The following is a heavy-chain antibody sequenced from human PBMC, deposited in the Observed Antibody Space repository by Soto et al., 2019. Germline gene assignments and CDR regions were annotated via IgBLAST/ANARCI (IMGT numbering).Heavy chain of an antibody. D-gene: IGHD3-10*01. Sequence: EVQLLESGGGLVQPGGSLRLSCAASGFTFSSYAMSWVRQAPGKGLEWVSAISGSGGSTYYADSVKGRFTISRDNSKNTLYLQMNSLRAEDTAVYYYANSNGSGRRYYYYYGMDVWGQGTTVTVSS. V-gene: IGHV3-23*01. CDR3: ANSNGSGRRYYYYYGMDV. CDR2: ISGSGGST. J-gene: IGHJ6*02. CDR1: GFTFSSYA.